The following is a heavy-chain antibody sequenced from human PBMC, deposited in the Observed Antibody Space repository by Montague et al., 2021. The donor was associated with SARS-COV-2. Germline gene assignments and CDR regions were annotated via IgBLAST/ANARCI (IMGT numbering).Heavy chain of an antibody. J-gene: IGHJ4*02. V-gene: IGHV3-48*02. Sequence: RLSWSASGFIFSSHNMNWVRQAPGKGLEWVSFISGSSSTKYYADSVKGRFTISRDNAKNSLYLQMNSLRDDDTAVYYCTRKFASWGQGTLVTVSS. CDR2: ISGSSSTK. CDR1: GFIFSSHN. CDR3: TRKFAS.